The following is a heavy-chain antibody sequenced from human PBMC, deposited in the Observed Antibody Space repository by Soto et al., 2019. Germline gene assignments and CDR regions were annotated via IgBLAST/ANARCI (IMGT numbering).Heavy chain of an antibody. V-gene: IGHV1-18*04. D-gene: IGHD3-10*01. CDR1: GYAFTSYG. Sequence: QVQLVQSGPEVKKPGASVRVSCMTSGYAFTSYGVNWVRQAPGQGLEWMGWIAPHSGRTTYLPKFQGRVTISADASTNTAYMELRGLSSDDTGIYFCARAATGSYHSAYWGQGTVVTVSS. J-gene: IGHJ4*02. CDR2: IAPHSGRT. CDR3: ARAATGSYHSAY.